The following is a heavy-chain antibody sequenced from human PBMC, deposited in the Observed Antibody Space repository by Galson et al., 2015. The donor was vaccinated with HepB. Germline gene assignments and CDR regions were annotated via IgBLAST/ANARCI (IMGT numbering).Heavy chain of an antibody. D-gene: IGHD3-10*01. J-gene: IGHJ6*02. V-gene: IGHV3-66*01. CDR2: IYSGGST. CDR1: GLTVSSNY. CDR3: AREGRGSFYYYYGMDV. Sequence: LRLSCAASGLTVSSNYMSWVRQAPGKGLEWVSVIYSGGSTYYADSMKGRFTISRDNSKNTLYLQMNSLRAEDTAVYYCAREGRGSFYYYYGMDVWGQGTTVTVSS.